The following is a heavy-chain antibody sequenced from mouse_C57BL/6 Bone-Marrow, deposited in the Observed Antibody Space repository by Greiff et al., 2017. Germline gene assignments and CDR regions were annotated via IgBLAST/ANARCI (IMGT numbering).Heavy chain of an antibody. V-gene: IGHV1-5*01. Sequence: VQLKESGTVLARPGASVKMSCKTSGYTFTSYWMHWVKQRPGQGLEWIGAIYPGNSETSYNQKFKGKAKLTAVTSASTAYMELSSLTNEDSAVYYCTSPYDGYYVPWFAYWGQGTLVTVSA. D-gene: IGHD2-3*01. J-gene: IGHJ3*01. CDR3: TSPYDGYYVPWFAY. CDR1: GYTFTSYW. CDR2: IYPGNSET.